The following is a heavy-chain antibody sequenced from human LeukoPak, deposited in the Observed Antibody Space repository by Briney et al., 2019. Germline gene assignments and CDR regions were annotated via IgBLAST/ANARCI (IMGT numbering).Heavy chain of an antibody. Sequence: GGSLRLSCAASGFTFSSYAMSWVRQAPGKGLEWVGRIKTKTDGGTTDHAAPVKGRFTNSRDDSKNTLYLQMNSLQTEDTAVYYCATEGYYGSGSYYHWGQGTLVTVSS. CDR1: GFTFSSYA. D-gene: IGHD3-10*01. CDR2: IKTKTDGGTT. V-gene: IGHV3-15*01. CDR3: ATEGYYGSGSYYH. J-gene: IGHJ4*02.